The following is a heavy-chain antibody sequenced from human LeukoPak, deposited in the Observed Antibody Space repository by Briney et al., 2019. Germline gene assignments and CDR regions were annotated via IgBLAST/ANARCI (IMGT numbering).Heavy chain of an antibody. J-gene: IGHJ4*02. D-gene: IGHD4-17*01. CDR3: ARVTVTTVFDY. CDR1: GFTFSSIA. V-gene: IGHV3-23*01. Sequence: GGSLRLSCAASGFTFSSIAMSWVRQAPGKGLEWVSAISGSGGSTYYADSVKGQFTISRDNSKNTLYLQMNSLRAEDTAVYYCARVTVTTVFDYWGQGTLVTVSS. CDR2: ISGSGGST.